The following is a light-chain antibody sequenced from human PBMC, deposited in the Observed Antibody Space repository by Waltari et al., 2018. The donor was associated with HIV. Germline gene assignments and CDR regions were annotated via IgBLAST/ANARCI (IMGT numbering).Light chain of an antibody. CDR3: SSFANRDGFYVL. CDR1: HSDIGTYDY. CDR2: EVT. Sequence: QSALTQPPSASGSPGQSVTLSCPGTHSDIGTYDYVSWYQQHPGKAPKLVISEVTKRPSGVSDRFSGSKSGNTAFLTVSGLQAEDEADYYCSSFANRDGFYVLFGGGTRLTVL. J-gene: IGLJ2*01. V-gene: IGLV2-8*01.